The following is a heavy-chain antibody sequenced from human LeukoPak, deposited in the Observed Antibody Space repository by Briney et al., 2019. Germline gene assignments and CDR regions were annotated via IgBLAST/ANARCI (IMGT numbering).Heavy chain of an antibody. J-gene: IGHJ4*02. CDR2: MSPNSGDT. D-gene: IGHD7-27*01. CDR3: VRTPPNWGFDY. Sequence: ASVKVSCKASGYTFTTHDINWVRQASGQGLEWLGWMSPNSGDTGYAQKFQGRVTMTSDSSISTAYMELSSLRSEDTAIYYCVRTPPNWGFDYWGQGTLVTVSS. CDR1: GYTFTTHD. V-gene: IGHV1-8*01.